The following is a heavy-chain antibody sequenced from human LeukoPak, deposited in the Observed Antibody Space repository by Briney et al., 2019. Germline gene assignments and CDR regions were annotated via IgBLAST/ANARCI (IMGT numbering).Heavy chain of an antibody. D-gene: IGHD3-3*01. J-gene: IGHJ3*02. Sequence: WWSWVRQPPGKGLEWMGIIYPGDSDTRYSPSFQGQVTISADKSISTAYLQWSSLKASDTAMYYCARRKITIFGVVIKGHAFDIWGQGTMVTVSS. V-gene: IGHV5-51*01. CDR1: W. CDR2: IYPGDSDT. CDR3: ARRKITIFGVVIKGHAFDI.